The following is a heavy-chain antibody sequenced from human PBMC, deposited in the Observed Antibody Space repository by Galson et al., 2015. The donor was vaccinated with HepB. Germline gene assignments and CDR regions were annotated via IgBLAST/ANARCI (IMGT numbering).Heavy chain of an antibody. CDR1: GASISAYY. D-gene: IGHD3-10*01. Sequence: ETLSLTCSVSGASISAYYWTWVRQPAGKGLEWLGRFPGTGGANYTPSLKSTLNMSIDTANHPFSLTLTSVTAADTAVYFCARASIPRGAWFDPWGQGALVIVSS. J-gene: IGHJ5*02. V-gene: IGHV4-4*07. CDR3: ARASIPRGAWFDP. CDR2: FPGTGGA.